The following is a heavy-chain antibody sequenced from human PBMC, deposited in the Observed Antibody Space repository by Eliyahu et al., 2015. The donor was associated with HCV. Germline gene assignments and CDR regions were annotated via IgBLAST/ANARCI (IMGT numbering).Heavy chain of an antibody. CDR3: IKGRGIINLVDY. Sequence: EVQLVESGGGLVKPGGSLXLSCAASGFTFTNAWMSWGRXAPGKGXEWVGRMKSKXDGETTDYAAPVKGRFTISRDDSKDTVYLEMNSLKTEDTAVYYCIKGRGIINLVDYWGQGTLVTVSS. CDR2: MKSKXDGETT. CDR1: GFTFTNAW. D-gene: IGHD3-10*01. V-gene: IGHV3-15*01. J-gene: IGHJ4*02.